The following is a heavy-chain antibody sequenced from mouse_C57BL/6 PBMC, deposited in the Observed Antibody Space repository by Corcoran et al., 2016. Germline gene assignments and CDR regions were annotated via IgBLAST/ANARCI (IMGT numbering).Heavy chain of an antibody. CDR3: ARGLSNYEVSWFAY. CDR2: INTYSGVP. Sequence: QIQLVQSGPELKKPGETFKISCKASGYTFTTYGMIWVKQAPGKGLKWMGWINTYSGVPTYADDFKGRFAFSLETSANTAYLQINNLKNEDTATYVCARGLSNYEVSWFAYWGQGTLVTVSA. D-gene: IGHD2-5*01. J-gene: IGHJ3*01. CDR1: GYTFTTYG. V-gene: IGHV9-3*01.